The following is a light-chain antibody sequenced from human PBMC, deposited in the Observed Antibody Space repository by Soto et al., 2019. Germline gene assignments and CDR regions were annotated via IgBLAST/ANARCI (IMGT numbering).Light chain of an antibody. CDR3: SSYSRSAANL. V-gene: IGLV2-14*01. CDR2: EGN. J-gene: IGLJ1*01. CDR1: SSDVGGYDY. Sequence: SVLTQPASVSGSPGQSITINCTGTSSDVGGYDYVSWYQLQPGKSLKLLVVEGNNRASGVPYCFSGSKSGVTASLTIAGIQAEDEANYFCSSYSRSAANLCGTRTKGTVL.